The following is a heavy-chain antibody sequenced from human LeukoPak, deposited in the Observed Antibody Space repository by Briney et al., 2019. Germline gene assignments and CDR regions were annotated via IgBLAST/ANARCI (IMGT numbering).Heavy chain of an antibody. D-gene: IGHD2-21*02. CDR1: GGSISSEDYY. CDR2: IYYSGST. V-gene: IGHV4-31*03. CDR3: ARVGGDHNWFDP. Sequence: SQTLSLTCTVSGGSISSEDYYWSWIRQHPGKGLEWIGYIYYSGSTSYNPSLKSRVTISVDTSKNQFSLKLSSVTAADTAVYYCARVGGDHNWFDPWGQGTLVTVSS. J-gene: IGHJ5*02.